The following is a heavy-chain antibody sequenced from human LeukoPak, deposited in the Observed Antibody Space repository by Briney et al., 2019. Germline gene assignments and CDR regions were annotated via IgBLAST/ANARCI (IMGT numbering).Heavy chain of an antibody. Sequence: SETLSLTCTVSGGSINSYYWNWIRQPPGKGLEWIGYSDHSGSTNYNPSLKSRVTISVDTSKNQIFLKLSSVTAADTAVYYCVRNRAFDIWGQGTMVTVSS. V-gene: IGHV4-59*01. CDR2: SDHSGST. CDR3: VRNRAFDI. J-gene: IGHJ3*02. D-gene: IGHD1-14*01. CDR1: GGSINSYY.